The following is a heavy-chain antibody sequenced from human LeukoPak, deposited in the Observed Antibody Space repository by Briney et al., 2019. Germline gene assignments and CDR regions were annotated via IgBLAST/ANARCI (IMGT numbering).Heavy chain of an antibody. CDR2: ISGSAAST. J-gene: IGHJ4*02. V-gene: IGHV3-23*01. CDR1: GFTFSSYA. Sequence: GGSLRLSCEVSGFTFSSYAVTWVRQAPGKGLEWVSAISGSAASTYYADSVKGRFTISRDNSKNTLYLQMNSLRAEDTAVYYCARDPPRIVVTSGDYWGQGTLVTVSS. CDR3: ARDPPRIVVTSGDY. D-gene: IGHD3-22*01.